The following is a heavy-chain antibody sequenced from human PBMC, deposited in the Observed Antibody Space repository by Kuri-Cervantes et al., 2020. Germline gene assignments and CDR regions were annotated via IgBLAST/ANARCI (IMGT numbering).Heavy chain of an antibody. J-gene: IGHJ3*02. CDR2: ISSSSSYI. CDR1: GITFSSYS. Sequence: GGSLRLSCAASGITFSSYSMNWVRQAPGKGLEWVSSISSSSSYIYYADSVKGRFTISRDNAKNSLYLQMNSLRAEDTAVYYCASGAALDAFDIWGQGTMVTVSS. D-gene: IGHD6-6*01. CDR3: ASGAALDAFDI. V-gene: IGHV3-21*01.